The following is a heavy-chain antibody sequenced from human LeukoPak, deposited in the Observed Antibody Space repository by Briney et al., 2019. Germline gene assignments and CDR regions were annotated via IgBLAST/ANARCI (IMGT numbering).Heavy chain of an antibody. CDR1: GYTFTGYY. CDR3: ARGSRSWDGSRYLYYFDY. Sequence: GASVKVSCKASGYTFTGYYMHWVRQATGQGLEWMGWMNPNSGNTGYAQKFQGRVTVTRNTSISTAYMELSSLRSEDTAVYYCARGSRSWDGSRYLYYFDYWGQGTLVTVSS. D-gene: IGHD3-22*01. J-gene: IGHJ4*02. CDR2: MNPNSGNT. V-gene: IGHV1-8*02.